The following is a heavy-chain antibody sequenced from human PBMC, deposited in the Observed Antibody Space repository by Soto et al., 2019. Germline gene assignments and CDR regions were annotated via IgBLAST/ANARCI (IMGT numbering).Heavy chain of an antibody. D-gene: IGHD2-15*01. V-gene: IGHV4-31*03. Sequence: QVQLQESGPGLVKPSQTLSLTCTVSGGSISSGGYYWSWIRQHPGKGLEWIGYIYYSGSTYYNPSLKSRFTISVDTSKNQFSLKLSSVTAADTAVYYCARGRLPTNWFDPWGQGTLVTVSS. CDR2: IYYSGST. J-gene: IGHJ5*02. CDR1: GGSISSGGYY. CDR3: ARGRLPTNWFDP.